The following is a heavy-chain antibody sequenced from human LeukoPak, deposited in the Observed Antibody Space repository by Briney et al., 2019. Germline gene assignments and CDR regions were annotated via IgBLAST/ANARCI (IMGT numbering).Heavy chain of an antibody. CDR2: ISSSGSTI. J-gene: IGHJ5*02. V-gene: IGHV3-48*04. CDR3: ARAAELLWFGELFPSSFDP. Sequence: GGSLRLSCAASGFTFSSYSMNWVRQAPGKGLEWVSYISSSGSTIYYADSVKGRFTISRDNAKNSLYLQMNSLRAEDTAVYYCARAAELLWFGELFPSSFDPWGQGTLVTVSS. D-gene: IGHD3-10*01. CDR1: GFTFSSYS.